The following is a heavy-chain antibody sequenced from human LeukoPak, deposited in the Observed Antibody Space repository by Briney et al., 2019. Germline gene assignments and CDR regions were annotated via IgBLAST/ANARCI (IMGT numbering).Heavy chain of an antibody. V-gene: IGHV4-39*02. CDR1: GGSISSSSYN. CDR2: VYYSGST. D-gene: IGHD3-10*01. Sequence: SETLSLTCTVSGGSISSSSYNWGWIRQPPGKGLEWIGSVYYSGSTYYNPSLKSRVTMSVDTSKNQFSLKLSSVTAADTAVYYCARDVVTYYYGSGSYAIDYWGQGTLVTISS. J-gene: IGHJ4*02. CDR3: ARDVVTYYYGSGSYAIDY.